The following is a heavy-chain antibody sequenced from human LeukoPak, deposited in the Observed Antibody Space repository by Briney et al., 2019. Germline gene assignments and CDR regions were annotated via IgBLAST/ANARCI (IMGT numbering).Heavy chain of an antibody. V-gene: IGHV3-7*01. CDR1: GFTFISYW. CDR3: ARVYALYMDV. CDR2: IKQDGSEK. Sequence: GGSLRLSCAASGFTFISYWMSWVRQAPGKGLEWVANIKQDGSEKYYVDSVKGRFTISRDNAKNSLYLQMNSLRAEDTAVYYCARVYALYMDVWGKGTTVTVSS. J-gene: IGHJ6*03. D-gene: IGHD2-2*01.